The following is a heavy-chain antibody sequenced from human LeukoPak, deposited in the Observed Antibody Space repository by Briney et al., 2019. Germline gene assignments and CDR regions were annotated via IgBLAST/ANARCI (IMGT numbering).Heavy chain of an antibody. D-gene: IGHD1-26*01. J-gene: IGHJ4*02. V-gene: IGHV1-69*02. CDR3: ASSKEHGPYDY. CDR1: GGTFSSYT. Sequence: SVKLSCKASGGTFSSYTISWVRQAPGQGLEWMGRIIPILGIANYAQKFQGRVTITADKSTSTAYMELSSLRSEDTAVYYCASSKEHGPYDYWGQGTLVTVSS. CDR2: IIPILGIA.